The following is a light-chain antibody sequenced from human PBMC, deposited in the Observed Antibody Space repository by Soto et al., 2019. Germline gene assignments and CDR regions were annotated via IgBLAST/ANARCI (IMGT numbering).Light chain of an antibody. Sequence: DIQMTQSPSTLSASVGDGVTITCRASQYTSSWLAWYQQKPGKAPKLLIYKASTLEGGVPSRFSGSGSGTEFTLTISGLQPDDFATYYCQQYNSYPWTFGQGTKVEIK. CDR2: KAS. CDR3: QQYNSYPWT. V-gene: IGKV1-5*03. CDR1: QYTSSW. J-gene: IGKJ1*01.